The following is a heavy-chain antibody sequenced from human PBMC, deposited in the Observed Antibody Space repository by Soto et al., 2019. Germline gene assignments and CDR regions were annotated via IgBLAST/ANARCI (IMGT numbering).Heavy chain of an antibody. CDR2: ISSSGVADT. V-gene: IGHV3-48*03. D-gene: IGHD3-9*01. CDR3: ARDRLLPYDIFVGYRFYGMDV. J-gene: IGHJ6*02. CDR1: GFIFRTYE. Sequence: EVQLVESGGGLVQPGGSLRLSCAASGFIFRTYEMNWVRKAPGKGLEWVSYISSSGVADTYYAESVKGRFTISRDNAKNSLFLQMNSLRVEDTAVYYCARDRLLPYDIFVGYRFYGMDVWGQGTTVTVSS.